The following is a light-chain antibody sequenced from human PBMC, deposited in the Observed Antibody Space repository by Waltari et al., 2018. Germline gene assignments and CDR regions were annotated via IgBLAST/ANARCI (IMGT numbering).Light chain of an antibody. Sequence: QSALTQPRAVSGSPGQSVTIPCTGISSDVGDIKLVSWYQQHPGKAPKLMIHDVSKRPSGVPDRFSGSKSGNTASLTISGLQAEDEAEYYCCSYVGSHTNWVFGGGTKLTVL. CDR1: SSDVGDIKL. CDR2: DVS. J-gene: IGLJ3*02. V-gene: IGLV2-11*01. CDR3: CSYVGSHTNWV.